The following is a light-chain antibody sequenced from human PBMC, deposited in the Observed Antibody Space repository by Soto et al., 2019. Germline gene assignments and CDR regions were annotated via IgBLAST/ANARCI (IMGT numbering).Light chain of an antibody. J-gene: IGKJ4*01. CDR1: QGVRSD. CDR3: QQYSKWPLT. V-gene: IGKV3-15*01. CDR2: GAS. Sequence: EIATTQSPDTLSVSPGDRATLSCRASQGVRSDLAWYQQKAGQSPRLLIYGASTRAAETPARFSGSGSETEFTLTISSLQSEDFAVYYCQQYSKWPLTFGGGTKVDIK.